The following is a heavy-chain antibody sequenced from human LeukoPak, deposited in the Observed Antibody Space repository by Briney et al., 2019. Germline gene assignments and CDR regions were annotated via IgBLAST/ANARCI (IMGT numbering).Heavy chain of an antibody. CDR1: GFTFSSYG. CDR3: ARDIHQRFVGYRYGLDY. Sequence: PGRSLRLSCAASGFTFSSYGMHWVRQAPGKGLEWVAVIWYDGSNKYYADSVKGRFTISRDNSKNTLYLQMNSLRAEDTAVYYCARDIHQRFVGYRYGLDYWGQGTLVTVSS. J-gene: IGHJ4*02. D-gene: IGHD5-18*01. V-gene: IGHV3-33*01. CDR2: IWYDGSNK.